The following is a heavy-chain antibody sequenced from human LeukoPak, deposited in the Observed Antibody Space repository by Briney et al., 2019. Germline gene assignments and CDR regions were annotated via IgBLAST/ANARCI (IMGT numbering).Heavy chain of an antibody. CDR2: TYYSGST. CDR1: GGSISSGGYY. V-gene: IGHV4-31*03. CDR3: ARADGNDYSN. Sequence: SETLSLTCTVSGGSISSGGYYWSWIRQHPGKGLEWIGYTYYSGSTYYNPSLKSRVTISVDTSKNQFSLKLSSVTAADTAVYYCARADGNDYSNWGQGTLVTVSS. D-gene: IGHD4-11*01. J-gene: IGHJ4*02.